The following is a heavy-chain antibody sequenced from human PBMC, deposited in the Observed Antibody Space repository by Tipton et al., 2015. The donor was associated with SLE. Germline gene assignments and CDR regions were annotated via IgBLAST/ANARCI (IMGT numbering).Heavy chain of an antibody. V-gene: IGHV4-39*07. D-gene: IGHD5-18*01. CDR3: ARARGSYGPDAFDI. Sequence: TLSLTCTVSGGSISSSSYYWGWIRQPPGKGLEWIGSIYYSGSTYYNPSLKSRVTISVDTSKNQFSLKLSSVTAADTAVYYCARARGSYGPDAFDIWGQGTMVTVSS. J-gene: IGHJ3*02. CDR2: IYYSGST. CDR1: GGSISSSSYY.